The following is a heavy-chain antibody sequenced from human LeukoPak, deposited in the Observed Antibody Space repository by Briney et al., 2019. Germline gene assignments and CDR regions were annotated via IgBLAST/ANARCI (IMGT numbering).Heavy chain of an antibody. CDR2: IHSSGST. D-gene: IGHD3-10*01. V-gene: IGHV4-4*07. CDR1: GGSISSYY. J-gene: IGHJ6*02. CDR3: ARDRAIGSGEFGMDV. Sequence: HPSETLSLTCTVSGGSISSYYWSWIRQPAGKGLEWIGRIHSSGSTNYNPSLKTRVTMSVDTSKHQLSLKLSSVTAADTAVYCCARDRAIGSGEFGMDVWGQGTTVTVSS.